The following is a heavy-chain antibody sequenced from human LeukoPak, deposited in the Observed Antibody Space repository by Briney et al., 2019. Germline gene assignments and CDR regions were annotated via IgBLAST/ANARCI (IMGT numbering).Heavy chain of an antibody. V-gene: IGHV4-61*02. CDR1: GGSISSGSYY. CDR3: ARGNYGTVNY. CDR2: IYTSGST. J-gene: IGHJ4*02. D-gene: IGHD3-16*01. Sequence: SETLSLTCTVSGGSISSGSYYWSWIQQPAGKGLEWIGRIYTSGSTNYNPSLKSRVTISVDTSKNQLSLKLSSVTAADTAVYYCARGNYGTVNYWGQGTLVTVSS.